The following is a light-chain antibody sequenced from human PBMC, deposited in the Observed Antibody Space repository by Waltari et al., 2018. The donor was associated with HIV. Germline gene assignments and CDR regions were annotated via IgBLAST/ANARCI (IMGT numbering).Light chain of an antibody. Sequence: EIFLTQSPDTLSVSPGESASLPCRASQNLPVSYLAWYQQRPGRAPTLLIFGTSNRATGIPDRFSGSGSGTDFTLTISGVEPEDLAVYFCQQYGSSLITFGQGTRLDI. CDR1: QNLPVSY. V-gene: IGKV3-20*01. CDR3: QQYGSSLIT. CDR2: GTS. J-gene: IGKJ5*01.